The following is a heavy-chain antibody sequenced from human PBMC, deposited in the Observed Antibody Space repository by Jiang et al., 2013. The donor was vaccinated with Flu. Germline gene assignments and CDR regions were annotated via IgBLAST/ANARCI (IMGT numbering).Heavy chain of an antibody. V-gene: IGHV3-23*01. J-gene: IGHJ4*02. CDR3: AKNFQHSIPAY. Sequence: RLSCSASGFTFNNYAMNWVRQAPGKGLEWVSTISASGGSTYYADSVKGRFTISRDNSKNTLYLHMNSLRAEDTAVYYCAKNFQHSIPAYWGQGTLVTVSS. CDR1: GFTFNNYA. CDR2: ISASGGST. D-gene: IGHD2-21*01.